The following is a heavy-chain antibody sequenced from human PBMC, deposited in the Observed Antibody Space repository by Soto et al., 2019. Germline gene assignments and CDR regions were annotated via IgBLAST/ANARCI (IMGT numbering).Heavy chain of an antibody. CDR3: ARGRLRCSTTSCSVWAFDI. D-gene: IGHD2-2*01. V-gene: IGHV4-34*01. J-gene: IGHJ3*02. CDR2: IKHSGNT. CDR1: VGSFSGYY. Sequence: QVQLQQWGAGLLKPSETLSLTCAVYVGSFSGYYWSWVRQPPGKGLEWIGEIKHSGNTNYNPSLKSRVTISVDTSKNQFSLNLSSVTAADTAAYYCARGRLRCSTTSCSVWAFDIWGQRRRVTVSS.